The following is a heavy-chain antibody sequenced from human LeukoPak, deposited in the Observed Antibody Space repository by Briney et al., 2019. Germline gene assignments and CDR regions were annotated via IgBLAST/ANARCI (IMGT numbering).Heavy chain of an antibody. J-gene: IGHJ4*02. CDR2: IYYSGST. Sequence: SETLSLTCTVSGGSISSSSYYWGWIRQPPGKGLEWIGSIYYSGSTYYNPSLKSRVTISVDTSKNQFSLKLSSVTAADTAVYYCARGPGDYWGQGTLVTVSS. D-gene: IGHD1-14*01. CDR1: GGSISSSSYY. V-gene: IGHV4-39*07. CDR3: ARGPGDY.